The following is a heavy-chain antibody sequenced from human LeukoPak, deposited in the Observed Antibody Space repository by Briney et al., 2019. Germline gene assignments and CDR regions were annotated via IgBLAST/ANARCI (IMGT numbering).Heavy chain of an antibody. D-gene: IGHD4-23*01. J-gene: IGHJ4*02. CDR1: GYTLTELS. Sequence: ALVKVSCKVSGYTLTELSMHWVRQAPGKGLEWMGGFDPEDGETIYAQKFQGRVTMTEDTSTDTAYMELSSLRSEDTAVYYCATDFQVGVTLYYWGQGTLVTVSS. V-gene: IGHV1-24*01. CDR2: FDPEDGET. CDR3: ATDFQVGVTLYY.